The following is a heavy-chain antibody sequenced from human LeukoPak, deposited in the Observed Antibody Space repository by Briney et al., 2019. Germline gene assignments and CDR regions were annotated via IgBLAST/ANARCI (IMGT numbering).Heavy chain of an antibody. Sequence: GGSLRLSCAASGFTFSSYGMHWVRQAPGKGLEWVAVISYDGSNQYHADSVKGRFNLSRDNAKNTLYLQMNSLRAEDTAVYYCAKQGPYDSSAYVFDYWGQGTLVTVSS. CDR1: GFTFSSYG. V-gene: IGHV3-30*18. D-gene: IGHD3-22*01. J-gene: IGHJ4*02. CDR3: AKQGPYDSSAYVFDY. CDR2: ISYDGSNQ.